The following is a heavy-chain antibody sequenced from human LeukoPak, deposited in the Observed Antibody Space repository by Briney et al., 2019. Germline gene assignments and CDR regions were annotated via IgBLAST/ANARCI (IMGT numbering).Heavy chain of an antibody. D-gene: IGHD1-7*01. J-gene: IGHJ3*02. CDR3: AKGLELRVPNDAFDI. CDR1: GFTFSSYG. Sequence: GGSLRLSCAASGFTFSSYGMSWVRQAPGKGLQWVSVIIGSGSSTYYADSVKGRFTISRDNSKNTLYLQMNSLRAEDTAVYYCAKGLELRVPNDAFDIWGQGTMVTVSS. V-gene: IGHV3-23*01. CDR2: IIGSGSST.